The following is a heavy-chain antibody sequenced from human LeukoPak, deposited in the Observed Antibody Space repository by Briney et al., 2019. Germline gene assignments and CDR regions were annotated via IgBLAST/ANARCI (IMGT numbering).Heavy chain of an antibody. CDR2: ITSKADGGTT. V-gene: IGHV3-15*01. D-gene: IGHD3-9*01. Sequence: PGGSLRLSSAASGFTFRNAWMNWVRQAPGEGLEWVGRITSKADGGTTDYAAPVKGSFNISTDDSKNTLYLQMNSLKTEDTAVYYGTTDHPRLVMGGFDYWGQGTLVTVSS. J-gene: IGHJ4*02. CDR1: GFTFRNAW. CDR3: TTDHPRLVMGGFDY.